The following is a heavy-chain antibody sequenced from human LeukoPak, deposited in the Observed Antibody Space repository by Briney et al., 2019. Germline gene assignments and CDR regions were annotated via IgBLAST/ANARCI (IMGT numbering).Heavy chain of an antibody. Sequence: SETLSLTCTVSGYSISSGYYWGWIRQPPGKGLEWIGSIYHSGSTYYNPSLKSRVTISVDTSKNQFSLKLSSVTAADTAVYYCARVVGAVAGTWGQGTMVTVSS. CDR2: IYHSGST. V-gene: IGHV4-38-2*02. D-gene: IGHD6-19*01. CDR1: GYSISSGYY. CDR3: ARVVGAVAGT. J-gene: IGHJ3*01.